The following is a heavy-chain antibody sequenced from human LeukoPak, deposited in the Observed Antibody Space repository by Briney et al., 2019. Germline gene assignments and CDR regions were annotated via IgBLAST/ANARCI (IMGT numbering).Heavy chain of an antibody. CDR2: IWYDGSNK. D-gene: IGHD2-21*02. V-gene: IGHV3-33*01. CDR3: ARDSRHIVVVTAIPAGGYFDY. Sequence: GGSLRLSCAASGFTFSSYGMHWVRQAPGKGLEWVAVIWYDGSNKYYAGSVKGRFTISRDNSKNTLYLQMNSLRAEDTAVYYCARDSRHIVVVTAIPAGGYFDYWGQGTLVTVSS. J-gene: IGHJ4*02. CDR1: GFTFSSYG.